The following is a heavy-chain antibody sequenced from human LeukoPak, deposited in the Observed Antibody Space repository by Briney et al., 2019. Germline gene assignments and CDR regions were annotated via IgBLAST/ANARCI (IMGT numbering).Heavy chain of an antibody. V-gene: IGHV4-61*02. CDR3: ARDSPTNYFDY. D-gene: IGHD1-14*01. CDR1: GYSISSGYF. CDR2: IYTSGST. Sequence: PSETLSLTCTVSGYSISSGYFWGWIRPPAGKGLEWIGRIYTSGSTNYNPSLKSRVTISADTSKNQFSLKLSSVTAADTAVYYCARDSPTNYFDYWGQGTLVTVSS. J-gene: IGHJ4*02.